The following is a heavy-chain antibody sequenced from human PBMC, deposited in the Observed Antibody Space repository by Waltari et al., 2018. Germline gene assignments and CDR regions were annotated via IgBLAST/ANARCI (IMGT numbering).Heavy chain of an antibody. CDR1: GFTLGRFW. D-gene: IGHD6-19*01. CDR3: VSQLRNSAWSY. V-gene: IGHV3-7*01. Sequence: EVQLVESGGGLVQPGGSLRLSCVASGFTLGRFWMAWARQAPGKGLEWVANIKQDGSEKYYVDFVKGRFTISRDNAKNSLYLQMDSLRADDTAVYYCVSQLRNSAWSYWGQGTLVTVSS. J-gene: IGHJ4*02. CDR2: IKQDGSEK.